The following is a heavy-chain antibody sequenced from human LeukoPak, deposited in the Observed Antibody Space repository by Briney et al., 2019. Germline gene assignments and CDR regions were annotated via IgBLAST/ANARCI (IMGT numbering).Heavy chain of an antibody. CDR1: GFTFSSYG. D-gene: IGHD3-22*01. Sequence: GGSLRLSCAASGFTFSSYGMHWVRQAPGKGLEWVAVISYDGSNKYYADSVKGRFTISRDNSKNTLYLQMNSLRAEDTAVYYCAKRREAYYDSSGSIDYWGQGTLVTVSS. J-gene: IGHJ4*02. V-gene: IGHV3-30*18. CDR3: AKRREAYYDSSGSIDY. CDR2: ISYDGSNK.